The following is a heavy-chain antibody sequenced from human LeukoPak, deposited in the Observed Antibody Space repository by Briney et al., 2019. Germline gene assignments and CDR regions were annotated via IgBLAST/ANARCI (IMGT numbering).Heavy chain of an antibody. Sequence: GGSLRLSCAGSGFTFSSNPLSWVHQAPGKGLEWVSAINPSGGNTYYADSVRGRFTISRDNSKDTLYLQMNTLRAEDTAVYYCATTKQARRYFDYWGQGTLVTVSS. CDR2: INPSGGNT. CDR1: GFTFSSNP. D-gene: IGHD1-1*01. J-gene: IGHJ4*02. V-gene: IGHV3-23*01. CDR3: ATTKQARRYFDY.